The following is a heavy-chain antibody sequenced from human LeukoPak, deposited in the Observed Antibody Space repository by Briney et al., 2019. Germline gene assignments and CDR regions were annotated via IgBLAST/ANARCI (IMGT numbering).Heavy chain of an antibody. CDR2: INPNSGGT. D-gene: IGHD5-18*01. CDR3: ASELTTWIQLWPMGNAFDI. Sequence: ASVKVSCKASGYTFNGYYMHWVRQAPGQGLEWMGWINPNSGGTNYAQKFQGRVTMTRDTSISTAYMELSRLRSDDTAVYYCASELTTWIQLWPMGNAFDIWGQGTMVTVSS. J-gene: IGHJ3*02. V-gene: IGHV1-2*02. CDR1: GYTFNGYY.